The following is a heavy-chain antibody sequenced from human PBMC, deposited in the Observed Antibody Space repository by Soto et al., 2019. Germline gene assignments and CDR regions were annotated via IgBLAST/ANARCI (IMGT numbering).Heavy chain of an antibody. J-gene: IGHJ3*02. Sequence: SETLSLTCTVSSGSMSGYYWNWIRQPPGKGLEWIGYIYYSGSTNHNPSLKSRVTISVDTSKNQFSLKLSSVTAADTAVYYCARAGDYDFWSGYSNDAFDIWGQGTMVTVSS. CDR1: SGSMSGYY. V-gene: IGHV4-59*01. D-gene: IGHD3-3*01. CDR3: ARAGDYDFWSGYSNDAFDI. CDR2: IYYSGST.